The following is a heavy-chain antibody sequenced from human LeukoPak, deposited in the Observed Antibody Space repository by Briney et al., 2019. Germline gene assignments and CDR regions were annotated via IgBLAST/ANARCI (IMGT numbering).Heavy chain of an antibody. V-gene: IGHV5-51*01. CDR2: IYPSDSDT. J-gene: IGHJ3*02. D-gene: IGHD3-10*01. Sequence: GESLKISCKASGYSFTSYWIGWVRQRPGKGLEWVGIIYPSDSDTRYCQSFQSQVTISANKSISTAYPQWSSLKASDSAMYYCAREPGRAFDIWGQGTMVTVSS. CDR1: GYSFTSYW. CDR3: AREPGRAFDI.